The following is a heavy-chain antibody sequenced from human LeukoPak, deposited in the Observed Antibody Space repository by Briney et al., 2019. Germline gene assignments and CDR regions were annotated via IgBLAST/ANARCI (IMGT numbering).Heavy chain of an antibody. J-gene: IGHJ6*02. CDR2: IYYSGST. CDR3: ARVSRSSTSCHYYYGMDV. Sequence: PSETLSLTCTVSGGSISSGGYYWSWIRQHPGKGLEWIGYIYYSGSTYYNPSLKSRVTISVDTSKNQFSLKLSSVTAADTAVYYCARVSRSSTSCHYYYGMDVWGQGTTVTVSS. V-gene: IGHV4-31*03. CDR1: GGSISSGGYY. D-gene: IGHD2-2*01.